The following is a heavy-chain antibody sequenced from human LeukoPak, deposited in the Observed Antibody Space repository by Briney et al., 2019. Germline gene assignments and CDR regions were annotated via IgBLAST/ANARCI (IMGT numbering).Heavy chain of an antibody. CDR1: GGSISSYY. V-gene: IGHV4-59*01. CDR3: ARDSGFDYFDY. Sequence: ASETLSLTCTVSGGSISSYYWSWIRQPPGKGLEWIGYIYYSGSTNYNPSLKSRVTISVDTSKNQFSLKLSSVTAADTAVYYCARDSGFDYFDYWGQGTLVTVSS. CDR2: IYYSGST. J-gene: IGHJ4*02. D-gene: IGHD3-10*01.